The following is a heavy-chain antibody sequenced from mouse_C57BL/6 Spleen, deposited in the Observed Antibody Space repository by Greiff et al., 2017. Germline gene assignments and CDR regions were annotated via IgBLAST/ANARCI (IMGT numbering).Heavy chain of an antibody. Sequence: QVQLQQSGAELVRPGTSVKVSCKASGYAFTNYLIEWVKQRPGQGLEWIGVINPGSGGTNYNEKFKGKATLTADKSSSTAYMQLSSLTSEDSAVYFCARADGSSYTVFDYWGQGTTLTVSS. J-gene: IGHJ2*01. CDR1: GYAFTNYL. CDR2: INPGSGGT. D-gene: IGHD1-1*01. V-gene: IGHV1-54*01. CDR3: ARADGSSYTVFDY.